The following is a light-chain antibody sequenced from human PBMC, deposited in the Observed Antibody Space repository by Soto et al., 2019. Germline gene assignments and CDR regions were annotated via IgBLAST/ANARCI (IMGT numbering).Light chain of an antibody. V-gene: IGLV2-23*03. CDR2: EGS. Sequence: QSALTQPASVSGSPGQSITISCTGTSSDVGSYNLVSWYQHHPGKAPKVMIYEGSKRPSGVSNRFSGSKSGNTASLTISGLQAEDEADYYCCSYAGYSTFVVFGGGTKVTV. CDR1: SSDVGSYNL. J-gene: IGLJ2*01. CDR3: CSYAGYSTFVV.